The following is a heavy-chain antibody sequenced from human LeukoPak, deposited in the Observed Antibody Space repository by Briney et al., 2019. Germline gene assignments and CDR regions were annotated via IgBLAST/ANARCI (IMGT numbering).Heavy chain of an antibody. CDR3: SEGYFEPFDH. CDR2: LSYTGKT. Sequence: SETLSLTCVVSGASVSSSHWNWIRQLPGKGLEWIGCLSYTGKTDYNPSLTSRVTISLDSPKNQVSLKLRSVTAADTAVYYCSEGYFEPFDHWGQGTLVTVSS. CDR1: GASVSSSH. D-gene: IGHD2/OR15-2a*01. V-gene: IGHV4-59*02. J-gene: IGHJ4*02.